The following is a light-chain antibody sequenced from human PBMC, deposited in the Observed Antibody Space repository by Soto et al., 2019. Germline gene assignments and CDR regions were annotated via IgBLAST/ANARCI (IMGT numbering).Light chain of an antibody. CDR2: LNSDGSH. CDR1: SGHSSYA. V-gene: IGLV4-69*01. Sequence: QLVLTQSPSASASLGASVKLTCTLSSGHSSYAIAWHQQQPEKGPRYLMKLNSDGSHNKGDGIPDRFSGSSSGAERYLTSSSLQSEDEADYYCQTWGTGPWVFGGGTKLTVL. J-gene: IGLJ3*02. CDR3: QTWGTGPWV.